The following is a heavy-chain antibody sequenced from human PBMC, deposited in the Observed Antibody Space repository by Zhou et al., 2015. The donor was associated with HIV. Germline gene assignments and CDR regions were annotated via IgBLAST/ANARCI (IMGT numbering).Heavy chain of an antibody. CDR3: SNKFYYDGSGYLI. V-gene: IGHV3-23*01. Sequence: EMNLLESGGDLVQAGGSLRLSCAASGLTFSKYAMSWVRQAPGKGLEWVSGISDSGGSVFHADSVRGRFTISRDNSKNTLYLQMNSLRVEDTAVYYCSNKFYYDGSGYLIWGQGTMVTVSP. J-gene: IGHJ3*01. CDR1: GLTFSKYA. D-gene: IGHD3-22*01. CDR2: ISDSGGSV.